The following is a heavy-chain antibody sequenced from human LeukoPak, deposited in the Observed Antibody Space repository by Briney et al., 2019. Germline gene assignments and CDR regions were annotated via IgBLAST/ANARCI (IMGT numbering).Heavy chain of an antibody. CDR1: GGTFSSYA. V-gene: IGHV1-69*04. Sequence: ASVKVSRKASGGTFSSYAISWVRQAPGQGLEWMGRIIPILGIANYAQKFQGRVTITADKSTSTAYMELSSLRSEDTAVYYCATDSPFIAVAGKAAFDYWGQGTLVTVSS. J-gene: IGHJ4*02. D-gene: IGHD6-19*01. CDR3: ATDSPFIAVAGKAAFDY. CDR2: IIPILGIA.